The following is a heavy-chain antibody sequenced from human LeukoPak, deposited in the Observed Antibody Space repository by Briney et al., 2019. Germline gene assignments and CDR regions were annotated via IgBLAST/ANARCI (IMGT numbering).Heavy chain of an antibody. D-gene: IGHD1-26*01. V-gene: IGHV3-49*04. CDR2: IRSKTSGGTT. J-gene: IGHJ4*02. CDR3: TRGDGSGSY. CDR1: GFTFGDYA. Sequence: GRSLRLSCTASGFTFGDYAMSWVRQAPGKGLDWIGFIRSKTSGGTTEYAASVKGRFTILRDDPKSIAYLQINSLKTEDTAVYYCTRGDGSGSYWGQGTLVTVSS.